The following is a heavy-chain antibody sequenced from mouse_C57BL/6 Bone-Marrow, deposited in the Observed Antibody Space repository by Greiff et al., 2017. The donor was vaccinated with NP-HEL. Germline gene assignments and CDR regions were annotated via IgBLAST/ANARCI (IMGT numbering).Heavy chain of an antibody. CDR2: IYPGSGST. CDR1: GYTFTSYW. CDR3: ARDGSLPAMDY. J-gene: IGHJ4*01. Sequence: QVQLQQPGAALVKPGASVKMSCKASGYTFTSYWITWVKQRPGQGLEWIGDIYPGSGSTNYNETFKSKATLTVDTSSSTAYMQLSSLTSEDSAVYYCARDGSLPAMDYWGQGTSVTVSS. D-gene: IGHD6-1*01. V-gene: IGHV1-55*01.